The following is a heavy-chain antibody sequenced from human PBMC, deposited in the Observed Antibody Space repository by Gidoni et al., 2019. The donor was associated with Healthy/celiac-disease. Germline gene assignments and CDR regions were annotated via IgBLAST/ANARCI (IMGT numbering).Heavy chain of an antibody. CDR1: GFTFDDYA. CDR3: AKDRRARITVTVDY. J-gene: IGHJ4*02. V-gene: IGHV3-9*01. D-gene: IGHD4-17*01. Sequence: EVQLVESGGGLVQPGRSLRLSCAASGFTFDDYAMHWVRQAPGKGLEWVSGISWNSGSIGYADSVKGRFTISRDNAKNSLYLQMNSLRAEDTALYYCAKDRRARITVTVDYWGQGTLVTVSS. CDR2: ISWNSGSI.